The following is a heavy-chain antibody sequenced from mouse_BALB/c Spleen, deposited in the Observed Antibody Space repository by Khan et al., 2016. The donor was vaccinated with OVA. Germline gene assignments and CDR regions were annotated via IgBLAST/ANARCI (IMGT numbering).Heavy chain of an antibody. CDR1: GYSITSDYA. Sequence: EVQLQESGPGLVKPSQSLSLTCTVTGYSITSDYAWNWIRQFPGNKLEWMGYISYSGSTGYNPSLKSRLSNTRDTSNNQFFLQLNSVTTDDTATYYCARRYYYGHWYFDVWGAGTTVTVSS. V-gene: IGHV3-2*02. D-gene: IGHD1-1*01. CDR3: ARRYYYGHWYFDV. CDR2: ISYSGST. J-gene: IGHJ1*01.